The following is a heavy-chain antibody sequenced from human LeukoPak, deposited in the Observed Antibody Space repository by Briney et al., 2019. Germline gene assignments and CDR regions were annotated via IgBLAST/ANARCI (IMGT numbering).Heavy chain of an antibody. J-gene: IGHJ2*01. CDR3: ARATVTTGRRYFDL. CDR1: GGSFSGYY. D-gene: IGHD4-17*01. V-gene: IGHV4-34*01. Sequence: SETLSLTCAVYGGSFSGYYWSWIRQPPGKGLEWIGEINHNGSTNYNPSLKSRVTISVDTSKNQFSLKLSSVTAADTAVYYCARATVTTGRRYFDLWGRGTLVTVSS. CDR2: INHNGST.